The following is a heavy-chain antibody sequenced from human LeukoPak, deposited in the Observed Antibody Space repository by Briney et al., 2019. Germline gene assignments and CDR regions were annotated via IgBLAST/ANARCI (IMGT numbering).Heavy chain of an antibody. D-gene: IGHD5-12*01. CDR3: AKGLPPIVATITSDY. J-gene: IGHJ4*02. CDR2: IRYDGSNK. V-gene: IGHV3-30*02. Sequence: GGSLRLSCAASGFTFSSYGMHWVRQAPGKGLEWVAFIRYDGSNKYYADSMKGRFTISRDNSKNTLYLQMNSLRAEDTAVYYYAKGLPPIVATITSDYWGQGTLVTVSS. CDR1: GFTFSSYG.